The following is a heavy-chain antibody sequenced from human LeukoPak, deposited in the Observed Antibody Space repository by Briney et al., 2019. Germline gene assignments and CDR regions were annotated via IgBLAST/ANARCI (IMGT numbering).Heavy chain of an antibody. CDR2: IYYSGST. CDR3: ARRGKEWLRLSYYYYMDV. CDR1: GCTISHYY. Sequence: SGTLSLTCTVSGCTISHYYWNWIRQPPGKELDWIGYIYYSGSTNYNPSLMSGVTISVHKSKNQFPLKLTNVHAADTAVDYLARRGKEWLRLSYYYYMDVWGKGTTVTVSS. J-gene: IGHJ6*03. D-gene: IGHD5-12*01. V-gene: IGHV4-59*12.